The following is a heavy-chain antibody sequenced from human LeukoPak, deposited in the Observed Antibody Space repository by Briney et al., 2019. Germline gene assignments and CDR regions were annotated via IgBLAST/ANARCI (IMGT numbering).Heavy chain of an antibody. V-gene: IGHV1-8*03. CDR2: MNPNSGNT. CDR1: GYTFTGYY. Sequence: ASVTVSCKASGYTFTGYYMHWVRQAPGQGLEWMGWMNPNSGNTGYAQKFQGRVTITRNTSISTAYMELSSLRSEDTAVYYCARGDSSSWYPYYYYYYMDVWGKGTTVTVSS. D-gene: IGHD6-13*01. CDR3: ARGDSSSWYPYYYYYYMDV. J-gene: IGHJ6*03.